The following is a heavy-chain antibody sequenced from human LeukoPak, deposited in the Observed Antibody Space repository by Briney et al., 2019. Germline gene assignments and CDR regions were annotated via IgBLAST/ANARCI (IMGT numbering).Heavy chain of an antibody. J-gene: IGHJ5*02. CDR3: ARGGNYWPQWWFDP. D-gene: IGHD1-26*01. Sequence: SETLSLTCSVSGGSISTYYWSWIRQPPGKGLEWIGYIYYTGSTSYNPSLKSRATMSLDASKNQFSLELNSVTPADTAVYYCARGGNYWPQWWFDPWGRGTLVSVSS. CDR1: GGSISTYY. V-gene: IGHV4-59*01. CDR2: IYYTGST.